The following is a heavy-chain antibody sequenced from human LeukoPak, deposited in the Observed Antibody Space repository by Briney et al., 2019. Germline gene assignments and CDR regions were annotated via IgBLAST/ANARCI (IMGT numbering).Heavy chain of an antibody. Sequence: GGSLRLSCAASGFTLSSYWVSWVRQAPGKGLEWVANIKEDGSEKYYVDSVKGRFTISRDNAKNSLYLHMNSLTAEDTAMYYCARDWVAGVPFDAFDIWGQGTMVSVSS. J-gene: IGHJ3*02. CDR2: IKEDGSEK. CDR3: ARDWVAGVPFDAFDI. V-gene: IGHV3-7*03. D-gene: IGHD3-10*01. CDR1: GFTLSSYW.